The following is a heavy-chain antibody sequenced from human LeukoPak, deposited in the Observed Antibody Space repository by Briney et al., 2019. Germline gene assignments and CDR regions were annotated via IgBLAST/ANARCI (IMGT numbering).Heavy chain of an antibody. Sequence: GGSLRLSCAASGFTFSSYAMSWVRQAPGKGLEWVSAISGSGGSTYYADSVKGRFTISRDNSKNTLYLQMNSLRAEDTAVYYCAKVSTRRIVVVVAARYFDYWGQGTLVTVS. CDR2: ISGSGGST. V-gene: IGHV3-23*01. D-gene: IGHD2-15*01. CDR1: GFTFSSYA. CDR3: AKVSTRRIVVVVAARYFDY. J-gene: IGHJ4*02.